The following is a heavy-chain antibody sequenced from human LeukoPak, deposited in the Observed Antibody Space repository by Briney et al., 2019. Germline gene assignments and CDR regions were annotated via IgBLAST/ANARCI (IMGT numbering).Heavy chain of an antibody. V-gene: IGHV1-69*01. Sequence: SVKVSCKASGGSLRRYVFAWVRRAPGQGLEWMGGIIPIFGTANYAQKFQGRVTITADEPTSTAYMELSSLRSEDTAVYYCARSAYSSGWYAFDYWGQGTLVTVSS. J-gene: IGHJ4*02. D-gene: IGHD6-19*01. CDR2: IIPIFGTA. CDR3: ARSAYSSGWYAFDY. CDR1: GGSLRRYV.